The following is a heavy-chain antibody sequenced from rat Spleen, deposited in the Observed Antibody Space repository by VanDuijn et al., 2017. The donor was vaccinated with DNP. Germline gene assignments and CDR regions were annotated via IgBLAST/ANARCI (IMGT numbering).Heavy chain of an antibody. CDR2: INTDGDTT. V-gene: IGHV5-58*01. CDR3: ATSSYFGYDYGFAY. CDR1: GFTFSGYW. Sequence: EVQLVETGGGLVQPGRSLKLSCVASGFTFSGYWMYWIRQAPGKGLEWVASINTDGDTTYYPDSVRGRLPISRDYARSTLYLQMDSLRSEDTATYYCATSSYFGYDYGFAYWGQGTLVTVSS. D-gene: IGHD1-7*01. J-gene: IGHJ3*01.